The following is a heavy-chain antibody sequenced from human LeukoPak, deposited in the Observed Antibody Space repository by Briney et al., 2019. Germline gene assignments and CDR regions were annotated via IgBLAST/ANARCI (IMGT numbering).Heavy chain of an antibody. CDR2: ISASGGTT. Sequence: GGSLRLSCAASGFTFSSYAMSWVRQAPGKGLEWVSAISASGGTTYYADSVEGRFTISRDNSKNTLYLQMNSLRAEDTAVYYCAKVHSSSWYRGGGYMDVWGKGTTVTVSS. J-gene: IGHJ6*03. CDR3: AKVHSSSWYRGGGYMDV. D-gene: IGHD6-13*01. CDR1: GFTFSSYA. V-gene: IGHV3-23*01.